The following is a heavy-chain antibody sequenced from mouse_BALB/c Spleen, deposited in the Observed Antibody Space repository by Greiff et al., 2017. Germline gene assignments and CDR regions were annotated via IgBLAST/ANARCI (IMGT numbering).Heavy chain of an antibody. CDR2: ISDGGSYT. J-gene: IGHJ4*01. Sequence: EVMLVESGGGLVKPGGSLKLSCAASGFTFSDYYMYWVRQTPEKRLEWVATISDGGSYTYYPDSVKGRFTISRDNAKNNLYLQMSSLKSEDTAMYYCARDGGSLAMDYWGQGTSVTVSS. CDR1: GFTFSDYY. V-gene: IGHV5-4*02. CDR3: ARDGGSLAMDY.